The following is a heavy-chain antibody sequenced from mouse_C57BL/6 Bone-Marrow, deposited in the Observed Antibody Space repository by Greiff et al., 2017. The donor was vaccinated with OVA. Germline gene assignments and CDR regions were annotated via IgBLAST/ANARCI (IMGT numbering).Heavy chain of an antibody. J-gene: IGHJ4*01. CDR1: GGAGTSYV. CDR3: ARRFYYGSSYEEGAMDY. CDR2: IDPNSGGT. V-gene: IGHV1-72*01. D-gene: IGHD1-1*01. Sequence: QVQLQQPGAELVKPGASVKLSGKDSGGAGTSYVMHWVKQRPGRGLEWIGRIDPNSGGTKYNENFKSKATLTVDKPSSTAYMQLSSLTSEDSAVYYCARRFYYGSSYEEGAMDYWGQGTSVTVSS.